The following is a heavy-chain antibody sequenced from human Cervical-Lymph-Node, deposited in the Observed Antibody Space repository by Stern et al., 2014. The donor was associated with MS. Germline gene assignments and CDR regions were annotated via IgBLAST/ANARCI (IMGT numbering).Heavy chain of an antibody. J-gene: IGHJ4*02. Sequence: EVQLVDSGAEVKKPGESLKISCKGSGYSFTSYWIGWVRQMPGKGLEWMGIIYPGDSDTRYSPSFQGQVTISADKSISTAYLQWSSLKASDTAMYYCARRIAAAAAVDYFDYWGQGTLVTVSS. D-gene: IGHD6-13*01. V-gene: IGHV5-51*01. CDR2: IYPGDSDT. CDR3: ARRIAAAAAVDYFDY. CDR1: GYSFTSYW.